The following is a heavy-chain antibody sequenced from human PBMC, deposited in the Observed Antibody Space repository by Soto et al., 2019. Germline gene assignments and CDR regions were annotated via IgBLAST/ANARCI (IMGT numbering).Heavy chain of an antibody. J-gene: IGHJ6*02. CDR2: ISYDGSNK. CDR1: VFTFSSYG. Sequence: WWSLRLSCSASVFTFSSYGMHWFRQAPGKGLEWVAVISYDGSNKYYADSVKGRFTISRDNSKNTLYLQMNSLRAEDTAVYYCAVVEDGGGYYSKGDYYYYGMDVWGQGTTVTVSS. V-gene: IGHV3-30*03. CDR3: AVVEDGGGYYSKGDYYYYGMDV. D-gene: IGHD3-22*01.